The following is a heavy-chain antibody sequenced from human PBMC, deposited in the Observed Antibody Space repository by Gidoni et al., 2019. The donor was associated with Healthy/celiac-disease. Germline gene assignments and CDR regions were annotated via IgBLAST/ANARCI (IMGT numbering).Heavy chain of an antibody. D-gene: IGHD6-13*01. CDR3: ARLKKSSSWYPYYFDY. Sequence: QLQLQESGPGLVKPSETLSLTCTVSGGSISSSSYYWGWIRQPPGKGLEWIGSIYYSGSTYYNPSLKSRVTISVDTSKNQFSLKLSSVTAADTAVYYCARLKKSSSWYPYYFDYWGQGTLVTVSS. V-gene: IGHV4-39*01. CDR2: IYYSGST. CDR1: GGSISSSSYY. J-gene: IGHJ4*02.